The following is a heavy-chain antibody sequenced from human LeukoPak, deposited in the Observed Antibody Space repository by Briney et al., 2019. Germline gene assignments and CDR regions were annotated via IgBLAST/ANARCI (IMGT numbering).Heavy chain of an antibody. Sequence: GGSLRLSCVASGFPFSPDWMSRVRQAPGKGLEWVATIKKSGSETHYVDSVKGRFTISRDSARNSLYLQMTSLKADDTAVYYCASLDTAAIRTGGYWGQGTLVTVSS. D-gene: IGHD5-18*01. CDR1: GFPFSPDW. J-gene: IGHJ4*02. CDR3: ASLDTAAIRTGGY. V-gene: IGHV3-7*01. CDR2: IKKSGSET.